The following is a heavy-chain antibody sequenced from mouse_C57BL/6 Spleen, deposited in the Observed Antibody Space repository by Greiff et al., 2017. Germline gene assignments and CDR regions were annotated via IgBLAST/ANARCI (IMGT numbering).Heavy chain of an antibody. CDR3: ARHPYYDSTSYWYFDV. CDR2: IYPGDGDT. Sequence: QVQLQQSGPELVKPGASVKISCKASGYAFSSSWMNWVKQRPGKGLEWIGRIYPGDGDTNYNGKFKGKATLTADKSSSTAYMQLSSLTSEDSAVCFCARHPYYDSTSYWYFDVWGTGTTVTVSS. J-gene: IGHJ1*03. D-gene: IGHD1-1*01. V-gene: IGHV1-82*01. CDR1: GYAFSSSW.